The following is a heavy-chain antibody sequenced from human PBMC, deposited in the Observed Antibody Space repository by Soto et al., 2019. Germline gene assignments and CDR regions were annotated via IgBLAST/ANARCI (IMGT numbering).Heavy chain of an antibody. D-gene: IGHD6-6*01. CDR3: AREYSSSMVAYYGMDV. CDR1: GGTFSSYA. Sequence: QVQLVQSGAEVKKPGSSVKVSCKASGGTFSSYAISWVRQAPGQGLEWMGGIIPIFGTANYAQKFQGRVTITXXEXTXXAYMELSSLRSEDTAVYYCAREYSSSMVAYYGMDVWGQGTTVTVSS. CDR2: IIPIFGTA. J-gene: IGHJ6*02. V-gene: IGHV1-69*05.